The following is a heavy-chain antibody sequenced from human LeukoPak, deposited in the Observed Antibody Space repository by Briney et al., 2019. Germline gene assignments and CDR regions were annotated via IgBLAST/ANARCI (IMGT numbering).Heavy chain of an antibody. CDR2: FYHGGST. Sequence: SETVSLTCTVSGYSINTGYYWDWIRQPPGKGLEWIGTFYHGGSTYYNPSLKSRVTISEDTPKNQFSLTLRSVTAAHTAVYFCARGPRFGELLWHWFDPWGQGTLVTVSS. D-gene: IGHD3-10*01. CDR1: GYSINTGYY. J-gene: IGHJ5*02. CDR3: ARGPRFGELLWHWFDP. V-gene: IGHV4-38-2*02.